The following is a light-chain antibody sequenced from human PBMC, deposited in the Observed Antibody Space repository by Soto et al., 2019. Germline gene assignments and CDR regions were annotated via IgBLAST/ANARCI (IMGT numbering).Light chain of an antibody. CDR3: QQHYSTPFT. Sequence: DIVMTQSPDSLAVSLGERATINCKSSRSVLYSSNNKNYLAWYQQKPGQPPKLLISWASTREFGVPDRFSGSGSGTDFTFTITSLQAEDVAVYYCQQHYSTPFTFGPGTKVDIK. CDR1: RSVLYSSNNKNY. CDR2: WAS. V-gene: IGKV4-1*01. J-gene: IGKJ3*01.